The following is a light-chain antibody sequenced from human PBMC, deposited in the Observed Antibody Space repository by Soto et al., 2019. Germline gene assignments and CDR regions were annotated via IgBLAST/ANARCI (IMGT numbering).Light chain of an antibody. CDR2: DVN. CDR3: CSSAGSYTFV. J-gene: IGLJ1*01. V-gene: IGLV2-11*01. Sequence: QSALTQPRSVTGSPGQSVTISCTGTSGDVSGSNHVSWYQHHPGKAPRCLIYDVNKRPSGVPDRFSGSKSGSTASLTISGLQADDEAEYYCCSSAGSYTFVFGSGTKLTV. CDR1: SGDVSGSNH.